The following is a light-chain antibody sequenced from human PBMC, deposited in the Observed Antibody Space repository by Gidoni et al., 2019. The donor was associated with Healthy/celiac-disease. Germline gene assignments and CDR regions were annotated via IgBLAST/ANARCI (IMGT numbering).Light chain of an antibody. CDR2: KAS. CDR3: QQYNSYGT. J-gene: IGKJ1*01. V-gene: IGKV1-5*03. Sequence: DIQMTQSPSTLSASVGDRVTITCRASQSISSWLAWYQQNPGKAPKLLIYKASSLESGVPSRFIGSGSWTEFTLTISSLQPDDFATYYCQQYNSYGTFGRGTKVEIK. CDR1: QSISSW.